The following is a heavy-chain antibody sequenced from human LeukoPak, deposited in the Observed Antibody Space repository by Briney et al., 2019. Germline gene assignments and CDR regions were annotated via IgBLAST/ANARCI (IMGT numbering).Heavy chain of an antibody. CDR1: SGSISSYY. J-gene: IGHJ4*02. CDR3: ARDLFHSSSSPTDY. V-gene: IGHV4-59*01. D-gene: IGHD6-6*01. Sequence: TSETLSLTCTVSSGSISSYYWSWIRQPPGKGLEWIGYIYYSGSTNYNPSLKSRVTISVDTSKNQFSLKLSSVTAADTAVYYCARDLFHSSSSPTDYWGQGTLVTVSS. CDR2: IYYSGST.